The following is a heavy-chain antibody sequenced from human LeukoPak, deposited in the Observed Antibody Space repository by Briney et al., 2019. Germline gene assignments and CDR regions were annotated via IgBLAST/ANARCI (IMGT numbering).Heavy chain of an antibody. CDR1: GYTFTNYY. CDR3: ARGISCSGGSCRYFDY. D-gene: IGHD2-15*01. CDR2: INPSAGST. Sequence: ASVKVSCKASGYTFTNYYMHWVQQAPGQGLEWMGLINPSAGSTNYAQNFQGRVTMTRDTSTSTVCMELSSLRSEDTAVYYCARGISCSGGSCRYFDYWGQGTLVTVSS. V-gene: IGHV1-46*01. J-gene: IGHJ4*02.